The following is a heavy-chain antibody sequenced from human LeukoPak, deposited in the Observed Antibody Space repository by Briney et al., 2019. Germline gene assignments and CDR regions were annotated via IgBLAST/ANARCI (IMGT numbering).Heavy chain of an antibody. CDR3: ARGGTAFDI. CDR2: IYHSGST. D-gene: IGHD1-26*01. CDR1: GGSISSGHSS. J-gene: IGHJ3*02. V-gene: IGHV4-30-2*01. Sequence: SQTLSLTCAVSGGSISSGHSSWNWFRQPPGKGLGWIGYIYHSGSTYYNPSLKSRVAISVDRSKNQFSLRLRSVTAADTALYYCARGGTAFDIWGQGTMVTVSS.